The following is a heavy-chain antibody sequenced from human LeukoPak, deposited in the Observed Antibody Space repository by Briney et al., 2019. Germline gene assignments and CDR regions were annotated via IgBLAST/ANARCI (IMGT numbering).Heavy chain of an antibody. CDR2: ISSSSSYI. J-gene: IGHJ4*02. D-gene: IGHD3-3*01. Sequence: GGSLRLSCAASGFTFSSYSMNWVRQAPGKGLEWVSSISSSSSYIYYADSVKGRFTISRDNAKNSLYLQMNSLRAEDTAVYYCAGARDYDFWSGSTEGKRFDYWGQGTLVTVSS. CDR3: AGARDYDFWSGSTEGKRFDY. CDR1: GFTFSSYS. V-gene: IGHV3-21*01.